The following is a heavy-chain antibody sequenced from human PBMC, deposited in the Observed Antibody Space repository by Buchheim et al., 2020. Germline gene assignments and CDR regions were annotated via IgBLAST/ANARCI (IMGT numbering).Heavy chain of an antibody. CDR2: IYHSGST. CDR1: GGSISSYNY. CDR3: ARAQGGYYDASGHPFDY. Sequence: QVQLQESGPGLVKPSGTLSLTCAVSGGSISSYNYWSWVRQPPGKGLEWIGEIYHSGSTNYNPSLKSRVTISVDKSKNHFSLKRNSVTAADTAVYYCARAQGGYYDASGHPFDYWGQGTL. V-gene: IGHV4-4*02. J-gene: IGHJ4*02. D-gene: IGHD3-22*01.